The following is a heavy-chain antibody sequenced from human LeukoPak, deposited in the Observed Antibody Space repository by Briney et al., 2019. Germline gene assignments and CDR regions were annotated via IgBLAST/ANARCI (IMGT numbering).Heavy chain of an antibody. CDR2: ISYDGSNK. Sequence: GRSLRLSCAASGFTLSSYAMHWVRQAPGKGLEWVAVISYDGSNKYYADSVKGRFTISRDNSKNTLYLQMNSLRAEDTAVYYCASEILRWGQGTMVTVSS. CDR1: GFTLSSYA. J-gene: IGHJ3*01. CDR3: ASEILR. D-gene: IGHD2-15*01. V-gene: IGHV3-30*04.